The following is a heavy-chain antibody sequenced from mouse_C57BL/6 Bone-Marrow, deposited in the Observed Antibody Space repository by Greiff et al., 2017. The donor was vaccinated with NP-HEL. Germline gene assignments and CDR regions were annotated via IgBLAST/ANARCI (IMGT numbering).Heavy chain of an antibody. CDR3: TREGIYYYGSSWYFDV. CDR2: IDPETGGT. CDR1: GYTFTDYE. J-gene: IGHJ1*03. V-gene: IGHV1-15*01. Sequence: VKLQESGAELVRPGASVTLSCKASGYTFTDYEMHWVKQTPVHGLEWIGAIDPETGGTAYNQKFKGKAILTADKSSSTAYMELRSLTSEDSAVYYCTREGIYYYGSSWYFDVWGTGTTVTVSS. D-gene: IGHD1-1*01.